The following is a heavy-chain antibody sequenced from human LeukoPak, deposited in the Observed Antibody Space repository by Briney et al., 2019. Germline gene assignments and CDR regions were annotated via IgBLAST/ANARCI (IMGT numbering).Heavy chain of an antibody. CDR1: GGSFSGYY. CDR2: INHSGST. V-gene: IGHV4-34*01. J-gene: IGHJ6*02. D-gene: IGHD3-22*01. Sequence: SETLSLTCAVYGGSFSGYYWSWIRQPPGKGLVWIGEINHSGSTNYNPSLKSRVTISVDTSKNQFSLKLSSVTAADTAVYYCARTISYDSSGYYPHYYYYGMDVWGQGTTVTVSS. CDR3: ARTISYDSSGYYPHYYYYGMDV.